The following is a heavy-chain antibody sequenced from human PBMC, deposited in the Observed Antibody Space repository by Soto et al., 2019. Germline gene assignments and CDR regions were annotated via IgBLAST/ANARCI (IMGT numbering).Heavy chain of an antibody. D-gene: IGHD2-8*01. CDR3: AKDRILYRRYYYAMDV. J-gene: IGHJ6*02. CDR2: ISGSGGST. V-gene: IGHV3-23*01. Sequence: GGSLRLSCAASGFTFSSYAMSWVRQAPGKGLEWVSAISGSGGSTYYADSVKGRFTISRDNSKNTLYLQMNSLRAEDTAVYYCAKDRILYRRYYYAMDVWGPGTTVTVFS. CDR1: GFTFSSYA.